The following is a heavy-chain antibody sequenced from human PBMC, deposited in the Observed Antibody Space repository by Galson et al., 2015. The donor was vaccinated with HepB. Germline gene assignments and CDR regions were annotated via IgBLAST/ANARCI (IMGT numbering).Heavy chain of an antibody. CDR2: IQYNGFTK. Sequence: SLRLSCAASGFTFSNYGMHWVRQAPGKGLEWVAYIQYNGFTKYCGDSVTGRFTISRDNSKNTLYLQMNSLKPEDTALYHCARNTPASGYHGLHYGGQGTLVTVSS. CDR1: GFTFSNYG. J-gene: IGHJ4*02. V-gene: IGHV3-30*02. CDR3: ARNTPASGYHGLHY. D-gene: IGHD6-25*01.